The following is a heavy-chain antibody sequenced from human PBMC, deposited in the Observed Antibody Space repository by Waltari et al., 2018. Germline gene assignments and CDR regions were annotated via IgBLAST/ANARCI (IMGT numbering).Heavy chain of an antibody. CDR2: MKPKNGET. D-gene: IGHD5-12*01. J-gene: IGHJ5*02. V-gene: IGHV1-8*02. CDR1: GYIFNTYE. Sequence: VQLVQSGAEVVKPGASVKLSCTASGYIFNTYELHWVRQAPGQGLEWNGGMKPKNGETGLEHKVQGSVSQTRKTSKSTAYMELTSLTSDDSALYYCARGRDVHAYYDYNWFDPGGHGTLVTVSS. CDR3: ARGRDVHAYYDYNWFDP.